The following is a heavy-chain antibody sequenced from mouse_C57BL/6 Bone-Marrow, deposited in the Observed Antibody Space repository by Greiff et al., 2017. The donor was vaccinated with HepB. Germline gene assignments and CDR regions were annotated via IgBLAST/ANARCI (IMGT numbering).Heavy chain of an antibody. Sequence: VQLQQSGAELVKPGASVKLSCKASGYTFTSYWMHWVKQRPGQGLEWIGMIHPNSGSTNYNEKFKSKATLTVDKSSSTAYMQLSSLTSEDSAVYYCASGGGYWYFDVWGTGTTVTVSS. D-gene: IGHD1-1*02. CDR2: IHPNSGST. CDR3: ASGGGYWYFDV. CDR1: GYTFTSYW. V-gene: IGHV1-64*01. J-gene: IGHJ1*03.